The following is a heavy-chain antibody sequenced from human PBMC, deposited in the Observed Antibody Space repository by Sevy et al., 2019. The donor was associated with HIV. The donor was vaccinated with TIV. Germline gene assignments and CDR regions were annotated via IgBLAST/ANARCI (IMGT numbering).Heavy chain of an antibody. Sequence: GGSLRLSCAASGFTFSSYSMNWVRQAPGKGLEWVSSISSSSSYIYYADSVKGRLTISRDNAKNSLYLQMNSLRAEDTAVYYCARDGGYSSSSVDYWGQGTLVTVSS. CDR3: ARDGGYSSSSVDY. V-gene: IGHV3-21*01. D-gene: IGHD6-6*01. CDR2: ISSSSSYI. J-gene: IGHJ4*02. CDR1: GFTFSSYS.